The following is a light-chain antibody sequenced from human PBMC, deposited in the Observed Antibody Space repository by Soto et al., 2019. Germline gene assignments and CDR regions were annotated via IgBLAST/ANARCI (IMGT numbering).Light chain of an antibody. Sequence: EIVMTQSPATLSVSPGERDTLSCRASQSVSSNLAWYQQKPGQAPRLLIYGASTRATGIPARFSGSGSGTECTLTISSLQSEDFAVYYCQQYNNWPWTFGQGTKVEIK. CDR1: QSVSSN. J-gene: IGKJ1*01. CDR2: GAS. CDR3: QQYNNWPWT. V-gene: IGKV3-15*01.